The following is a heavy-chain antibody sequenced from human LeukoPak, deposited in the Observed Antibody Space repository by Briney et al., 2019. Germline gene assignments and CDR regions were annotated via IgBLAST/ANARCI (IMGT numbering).Heavy chain of an antibody. J-gene: IGHJ4*02. CDR3: ARGPWFDW. CDR2: INHSGST. V-gene: IGHV4-34*01. CDR1: GGSFSGYY. Sequence: SETLSLTCDVYGGSFSGYYWSWIRQPPGKGLEWIGEINHSGSTNYNPSLKRRVTISVDTSKNQFSLKLSSVTAADTAVYFCARGPWFDWWLQGTLVTVSS.